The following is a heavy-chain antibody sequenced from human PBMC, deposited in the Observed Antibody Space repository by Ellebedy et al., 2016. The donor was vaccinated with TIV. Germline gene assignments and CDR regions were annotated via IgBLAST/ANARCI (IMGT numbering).Heavy chain of an antibody. CDR2: ISNSGSI. V-gene: IGHV3-48*01. CDR3: VRSIGPLDY. CDR1: GFTFSIYS. D-gene: IGHD3-10*01. Sequence: PGGSLRLSCAASGFTFSIYSMNRVRKAPGKGLEWVSYISNSGSIYYTDSVKGRFTISRDNAKNSLYLQMNSLRVEDTAVYYCVRSIGPLDYWGQGTLVTVSS. J-gene: IGHJ4*02.